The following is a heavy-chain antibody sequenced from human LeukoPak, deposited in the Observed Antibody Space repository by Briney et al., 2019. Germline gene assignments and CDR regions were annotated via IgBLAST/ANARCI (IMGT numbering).Heavy chain of an antibody. CDR3: AKSLDYYLSGTSRRDFDY. V-gene: IGHV3-23*01. CDR1: GFTFSTYA. Sequence: GGSLRLSCAGSGFTFSTYAMIWVRQAPGKGLEWVSAISNSGDATYYADSVKGRFTISRDNSKNTVYLQMNSLTAEDTALYYCAKSLDYYLSGTSRRDFDYWGQGTLVTVSS. D-gene: IGHD3-10*01. CDR2: ISNSGDAT. J-gene: IGHJ4*02.